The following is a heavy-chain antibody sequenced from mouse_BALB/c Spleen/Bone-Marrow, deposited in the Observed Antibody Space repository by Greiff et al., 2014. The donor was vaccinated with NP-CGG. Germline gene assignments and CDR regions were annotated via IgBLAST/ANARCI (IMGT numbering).Heavy chain of an antibody. J-gene: IGHJ2*01. Sequence: VQLQQSGAELVRPGSSVKIPCKASGYPFSSYWMNWVKQRAGQGLEWIGQIYPGDGETNYNGKFKGNATLTADKSSSTAYMQLISLTSEDSAVYFCARKYGDYWGQGTTLTVSS. V-gene: IGHV1-80*01. CDR2: IYPGDGET. CDR3: ARKYGDY. CDR1: GYPFSSYW. D-gene: IGHD2-10*02.